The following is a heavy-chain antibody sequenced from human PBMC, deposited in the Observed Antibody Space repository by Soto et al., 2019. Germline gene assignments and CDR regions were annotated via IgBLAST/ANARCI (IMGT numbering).Heavy chain of an antibody. CDR3: ARVYCSGGSCYSIDY. V-gene: IGHV1-46*03. CDR2: IIPIFGTA. J-gene: IGHJ4*02. Sequence: ASVKVSCKASGYTFTGYYMHWVRQAPGQGLEWMGGIIPIFGTANYAQKFQGRVTMTRDTSTSTVYMELSSLRSEDTAVYYCARVYCSGGSCYSIDYWGQGTLVTVSS. D-gene: IGHD2-15*01. CDR1: GYTFTGYY.